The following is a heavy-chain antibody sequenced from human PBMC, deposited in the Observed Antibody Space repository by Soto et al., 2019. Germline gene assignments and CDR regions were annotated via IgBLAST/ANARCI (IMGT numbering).Heavy chain of an antibody. Sequence: SETLSLTCTVSSGSISTYYWSWIRQPPGKGLEWIGYIYYSGSTNYNPSLKSRVTISVDTSKNQFSLKLSSVIAADTAVYYCARGSPDYSIDYWGQGTLVTVSS. D-gene: IGHD4-4*01. CDR1: SGSISTYY. V-gene: IGHV4-59*01. CDR2: IYYSGST. CDR3: ARGSPDYSIDY. J-gene: IGHJ4*02.